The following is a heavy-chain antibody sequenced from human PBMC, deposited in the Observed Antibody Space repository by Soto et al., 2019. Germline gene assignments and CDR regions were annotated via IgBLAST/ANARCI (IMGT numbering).Heavy chain of an antibody. CDR2: ISWNSGSI. CDR1: GFTFDDYA. CDR3: AKGGSWCCIPV. J-gene: IGHJ6*02. Sequence: PGGSLRLSCAASGFTFDDYAMHWVRQAPGKGLEWVSGISWNSGSIGYADSVKGRFTISRDNAKNSLYLQMNSLRAEDTALYYCAKGGSWCCIPVWGQGTMVTVSS. V-gene: IGHV3-9*01. D-gene: IGHD2-15*01.